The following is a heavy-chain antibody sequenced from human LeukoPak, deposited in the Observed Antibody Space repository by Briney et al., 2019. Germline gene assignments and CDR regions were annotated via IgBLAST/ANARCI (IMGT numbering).Heavy chain of an antibody. Sequence: SETLSLTCTVSGGSVSRYSWTWIRQPPGKGLEWIAYIYYSERTNNNPSLQSRVTISLDTSKNQFSLKLDSVTAADTAVYYCARGIVGTTHDAFDIWGQGTMVTVSS. D-gene: IGHD1-26*01. V-gene: IGHV4-59*02. CDR1: GGSVSRYS. CDR3: ARGIVGTTHDAFDI. J-gene: IGHJ3*02. CDR2: IYYSERT.